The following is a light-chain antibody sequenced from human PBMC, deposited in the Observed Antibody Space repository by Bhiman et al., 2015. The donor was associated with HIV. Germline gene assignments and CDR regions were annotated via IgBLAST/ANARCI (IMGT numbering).Light chain of an antibody. CDR2: YNS. Sequence: GPGKTARITCGGNNIGSKSVHWHQQKPGQAPVAVIYYNSDRPSGVPERLSGSNSGNTATLTITRVEAGDEADYYCQVWDTSTDHLWVFGGGTHLTVL. J-gene: IGLJ3*02. V-gene: IGLV3-21*04. CDR3: QVWDTSTDHLWV. CDR1: NIGSKS.